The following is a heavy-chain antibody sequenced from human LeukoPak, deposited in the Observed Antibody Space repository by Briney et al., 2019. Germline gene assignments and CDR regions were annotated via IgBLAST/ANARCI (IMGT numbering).Heavy chain of an antibody. CDR2: INQGGSEK. CDR3: ARIYDNSGYYDY. Sequence: GESLKISCAASGFTFSTYWMSWVRQAPGKGLEWVANINQGGSEKYYVDSVKGRFTISRDNAKNSLYLQMNSLRAEDTAVYYCARIYDNSGYYDYWGQGTLVTVSS. J-gene: IGHJ4*02. CDR1: GFTFSTYW. D-gene: IGHD3-22*01. V-gene: IGHV3-7*04.